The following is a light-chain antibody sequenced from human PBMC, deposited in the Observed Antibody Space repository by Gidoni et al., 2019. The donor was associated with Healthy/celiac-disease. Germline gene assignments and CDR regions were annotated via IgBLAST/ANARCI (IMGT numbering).Light chain of an antibody. CDR1: QIISSY. CDR3: QQSYSTPRVYT. V-gene: IGKV1-39*01. CDR2: AAS. Sequence: DIQMTQSPLSLSASVGDRVTIPCRVSQIISSYLNWYQQKPGKAPKLLIYAASSLQSGVPSRFSGGGSGTDFTLTISSLQPEDFATYYCQQSYSTPRVYTFSQGTKLEIK. J-gene: IGKJ2*01.